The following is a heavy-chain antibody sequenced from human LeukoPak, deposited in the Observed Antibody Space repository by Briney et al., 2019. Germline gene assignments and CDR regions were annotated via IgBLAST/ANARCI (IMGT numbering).Heavy chain of an antibody. J-gene: IGHJ3*01. CDR3: ATEDFDGIVGPIDSFDV. Sequence: GSSVKVSCKASGCTFSSYAISWVRQAPGKGLEWMGGFDPEHGKTVYAQTFQGRVTMTEDTSTGTAYMELRSLRSEDTAVYYCATEDFDGIVGPIDSFDVWGQGTKVTVSS. D-gene: IGHD1-26*01. CDR1: GCTFSSYA. CDR2: FDPEHGKT. V-gene: IGHV1-24*01.